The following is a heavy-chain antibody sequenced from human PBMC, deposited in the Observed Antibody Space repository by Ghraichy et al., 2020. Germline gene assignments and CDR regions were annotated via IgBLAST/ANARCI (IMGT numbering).Heavy chain of an antibody. CDR2: ISGKNGYT. CDR3: ARAPISVVGNNPWYFDL. J-gene: IGHJ2*01. D-gene: IGHD2-15*01. V-gene: IGHV1-18*01. CDR1: GYSFSIYG. Sequence: ASVKVSCKASGYSFSIYGISWVRQAPGQGLEWMGWISGKNGYTNYAQKLQGRVTMTTDTSTSTAYMELRSLRSDDTAVYYCARAPISVVGNNPWYFDLWGRGTLVTVSS.